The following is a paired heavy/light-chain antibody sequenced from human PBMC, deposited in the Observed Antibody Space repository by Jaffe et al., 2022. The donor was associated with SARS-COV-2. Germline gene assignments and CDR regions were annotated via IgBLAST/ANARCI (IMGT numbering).Heavy chain of an antibody. Sequence: QITLKESGPTLVKPTQTLTLTCTFSGFSLSTSRVSVGWIRQPPGKALEWLALIYWDDDKRYSPSLKSRLTITKDTSKNQVVLTMTNMDPVDTATYYCAHPLRNDYSDYPTWSFAYWGQGTLVTVSS. CDR1: GFSLSTSRVS. CDR2: IYWDDDK. V-gene: IGHV2-5*02. D-gene: IGHD4-17*01. CDR3: AHPLRNDYSDYPTWSFAY. J-gene: IGHJ4*02.
Light chain of an antibody. J-gene: IGKJ5*01. CDR1: QSVRSN. Sequence: EILMTQSPATLSVSPGERATLSCRASQSVRSNLAWYQQRPGQAPRLLIYGASTRATGIPVRFSGSGSGTEFTLTISSLQSEDFAVYYCQQYNNWPPITFGQGTRLEIK. CDR2: GAS. V-gene: IGKV3-15*01. CDR3: QQYNNWPPIT.